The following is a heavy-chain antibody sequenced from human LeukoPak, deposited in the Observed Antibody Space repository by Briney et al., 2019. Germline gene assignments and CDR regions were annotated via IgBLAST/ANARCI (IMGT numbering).Heavy chain of an antibody. CDR2: IYYSGST. Sequence: SQTLSLTCTVSGGSISSGSYYWSWIRQPAGKGLEWIGYIYYSGSTNYNPSLKSRVTISVDTSKNQFSLKLSSVTAADTAVYYCARGRGVSPYMDVWGKGTTVTVSS. CDR3: ARGRGVSPYMDV. J-gene: IGHJ6*03. V-gene: IGHV4-61*10. CDR1: GGSISSGSYY. D-gene: IGHD2-8*01.